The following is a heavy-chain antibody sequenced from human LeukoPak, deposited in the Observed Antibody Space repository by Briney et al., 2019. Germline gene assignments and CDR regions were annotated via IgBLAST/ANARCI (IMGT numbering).Heavy chain of an antibody. V-gene: IGHV4-59*08. J-gene: IGHJ4*02. Sequence: SETLSLTCTVSGGSISSYYWSWIRQPPGKGLEWIGYIYYSGSTNYNPSLKSRLTISVDTSKNQFSLKLSSVSAADTAVYYCARQGIQLWLPFDYWGQGTLVTVSS. CDR3: ARQGIQLWLPFDY. CDR1: GGSISSYY. D-gene: IGHD5-18*01. CDR2: IYYSGST.